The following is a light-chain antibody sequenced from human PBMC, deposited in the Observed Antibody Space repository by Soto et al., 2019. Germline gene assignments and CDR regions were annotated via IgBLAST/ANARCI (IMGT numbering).Light chain of an antibody. CDR1: QSVSSSY. CDR2: GAS. CDR3: LQYGSSHMYT. J-gene: IGKJ2*01. Sequence: EIVLTQSPGTLSLSPGERATLSCRASQSVSSSYLAWYQQKPGQAPRLLIYGASSRATGIPDRFSGSGSGTDFTLTIGRMETEDFAVYYCLQYGSSHMYTFGQRTKLEIK. V-gene: IGKV3-20*01.